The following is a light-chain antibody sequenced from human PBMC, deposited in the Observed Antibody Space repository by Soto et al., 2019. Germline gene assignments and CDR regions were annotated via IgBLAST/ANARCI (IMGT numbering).Light chain of an antibody. CDR3: SSYTSSSTPWV. V-gene: IGLV2-14*01. CDR2: DVS. CDR1: SSDVGGYNS. J-gene: IGLJ2*01. Sequence: QSALTQPASVSGSPGQSITISCTGTSSDVGGYNSVSWYQQHPGKAPKLMIYDVSNRPSGVSSRFSGSKSGNTASLTISGLQADDEADDYCSSYTSSSTPWVFGGGTKVTVL.